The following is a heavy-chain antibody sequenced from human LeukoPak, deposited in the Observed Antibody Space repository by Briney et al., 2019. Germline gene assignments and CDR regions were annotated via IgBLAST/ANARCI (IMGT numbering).Heavy chain of an antibody. CDR3: ARDLGSGSYLYNWFDP. CDR1: GGSISSGTYY. CDR2: IYTSGST. D-gene: IGHD3-10*01. Sequence: SETLSLTCTVSGGSISSGTYYWSWIRQPAGKGLECIGRIYTSGSTNYNPSLKSRVTISVDTSKNQFSLKLSSVTAADTAVYYCARDLGSGSYLYNWFDPWGQGTLVTVSS. J-gene: IGHJ5*02. V-gene: IGHV4-61*02.